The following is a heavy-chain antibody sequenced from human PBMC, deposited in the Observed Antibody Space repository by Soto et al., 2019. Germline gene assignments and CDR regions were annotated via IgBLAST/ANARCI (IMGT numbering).Heavy chain of an antibody. CDR1: GFTFTNYY. CDR2: ISTSGHAI. D-gene: IGHD2-21*01. J-gene: IGHJ6*02. V-gene: IGHV3-11*01. CDR3: AREGARRNSPYYYYYYGMDV. Sequence: PGGSLRLSCAASGFTFTNYYMSWVRQAPGKGLEWVSYISTSGHAIYYADSVKGRFTISRDNAKNSLYLQMDSLRAEDTAVYYCAREGARRNSPYYYYYYGMDVGAQGTRVT.